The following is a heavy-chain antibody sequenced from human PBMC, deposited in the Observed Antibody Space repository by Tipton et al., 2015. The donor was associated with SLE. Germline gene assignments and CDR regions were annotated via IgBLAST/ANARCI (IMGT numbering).Heavy chain of an antibody. J-gene: IGHJ5*02. CDR2: IVYSGNT. Sequence: TLSLTCTVSGDSISGNDYYWTWIRQRPGRGLEWIGHIVYSGNTDYNPSLQGRLSISVDTSKNQISLKLNSVTAADTAVYYCARGGVGGYDYGDPWGQRSRVSVSS. CDR3: ARGGVGGYDYGDP. D-gene: IGHD5-12*01. V-gene: IGHV4-31*03. CDR1: GDSISGNDYY.